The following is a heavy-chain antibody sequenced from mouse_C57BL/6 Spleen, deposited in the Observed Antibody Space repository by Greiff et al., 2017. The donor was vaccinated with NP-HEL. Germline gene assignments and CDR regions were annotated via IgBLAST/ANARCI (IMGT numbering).Heavy chain of an antibody. Sequence: QVQLQQSGAELVRPGTSVKVSCKASGYAFTNYLIEWVKQRPGQGLEWIGVINPGSGGTNYNEKFKGKATLTADKSSSTAYMQLSSLTSEDSAVYFCARDGGVWYFDVWGTGTTVTVSS. CDR3: ARDGGVWYFDV. J-gene: IGHJ1*03. CDR2: INPGSGGT. V-gene: IGHV1-54*01. CDR1: GYAFTNYL.